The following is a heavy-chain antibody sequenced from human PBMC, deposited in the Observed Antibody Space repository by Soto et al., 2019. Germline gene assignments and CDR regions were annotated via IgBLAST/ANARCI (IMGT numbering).Heavy chain of an antibody. D-gene: IGHD1-26*01. CDR2: IYPDDSDT. J-gene: IGHJ5*02. Sequence: GESLKISCKASGYSFTSYWIVWVRQMPGKGLEWMGIIYPDDSDTRYSPSFQGQVTISADKSSSTAYLQWSSLKVSDTAIYYCARHGRLLSVPKARWFEPWGQGTLVTVSS. CDR3: ARHGRLLSVPKARWFEP. CDR1: GYSFTSYW. V-gene: IGHV5-51*01.